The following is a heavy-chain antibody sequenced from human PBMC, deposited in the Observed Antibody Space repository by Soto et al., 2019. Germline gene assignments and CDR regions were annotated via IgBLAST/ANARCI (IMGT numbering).Heavy chain of an antibody. CDR2: IYPGDSDT. Sequence: LGESLKISCKGSGYSFTSYWIGWVRQMPGKGLEWMGIIYPGDSDTRYSPSFQGQVTISADKSISTAYLQWSSLKASDTAMYYCARQTYYYGSGSYGNAFDIWGQGTMVTVSS. J-gene: IGHJ3*02. D-gene: IGHD3-10*01. CDR1: GYSFTSYW. V-gene: IGHV5-51*01. CDR3: ARQTYYYGSGSYGNAFDI.